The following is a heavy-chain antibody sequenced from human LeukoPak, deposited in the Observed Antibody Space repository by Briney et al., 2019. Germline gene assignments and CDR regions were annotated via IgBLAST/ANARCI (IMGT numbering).Heavy chain of an antibody. V-gene: IGHV3-30*02. CDR2: VRYDGSNK. D-gene: IGHD6-13*01. J-gene: IGHJ4*02. Sequence: GGSLRLSCVASGFTFSSYGMHWVRQAPGKGLEWVAFVRYDGSNKYYADSVKGRFTISRDNPKNTMYLQMNSLRVGDTAVYYCAKDRGSSWTFDYWGQGTLVTVSS. CDR3: AKDRGSSWTFDY. CDR1: GFTFSSYG.